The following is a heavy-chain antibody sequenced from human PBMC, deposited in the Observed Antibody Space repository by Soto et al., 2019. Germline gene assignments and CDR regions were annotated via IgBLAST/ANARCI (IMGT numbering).Heavy chain of an antibody. CDR1: GGTFSSYA. CDR3: ARDRRVGADDPAGGVDY. J-gene: IGHJ4*02. Sequence: SVKVSCKASGGTFSSYAISWVRQAPGQGLEWMGGIIPIFGTANYAQKFQGRVTITADKSTSTAYMELSSLRSEDTAVYYCARDRRVGADDPAGGVDYWGQGTLVTVSS. D-gene: IGHD1-26*01. CDR2: IIPIFGTA. V-gene: IGHV1-69*06.